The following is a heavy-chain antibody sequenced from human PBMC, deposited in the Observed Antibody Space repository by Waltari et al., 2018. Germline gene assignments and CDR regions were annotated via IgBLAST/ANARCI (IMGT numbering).Heavy chain of an antibody. Sequence: QVQLQESGPGLVKPSETLSLTCAVSGGSISGYFWSWIRQAPGKGLEWIGYIYGEEGAPRCRAFLKGQATISIDASKNQYSLRLTSVTAGETAVYYCARHQDTIFVDRFDVWGPGVLVTVSS. J-gene: IGHJ5*02. CDR3: ARHQDTIFVDRFDV. D-gene: IGHD3-10*02. CDR2: IYGEEGAP. CDR1: GGSISGYF. V-gene: IGHV4-59*08.